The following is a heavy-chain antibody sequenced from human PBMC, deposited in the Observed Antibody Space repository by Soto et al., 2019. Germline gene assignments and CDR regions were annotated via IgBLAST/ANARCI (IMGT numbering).Heavy chain of an antibody. V-gene: IGHV3-48*01. Sequence: WGSMRLSCAASGFTFSSFSMSRVSQAPGKGLEWVSYISSSSSTIYYADSVKGRFTISRDNAKNSLYLQMNSLRAEDTAVYYCATYDFWSGYSPFDAFDIWGQGTMVT. CDR2: ISSSSSTI. CDR1: GFTFSSFS. J-gene: IGHJ3*02. CDR3: ATYDFWSGYSPFDAFDI. D-gene: IGHD3-3*01.